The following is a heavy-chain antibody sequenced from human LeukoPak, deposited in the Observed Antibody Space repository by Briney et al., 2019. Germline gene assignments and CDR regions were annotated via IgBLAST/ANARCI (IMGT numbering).Heavy chain of an antibody. CDR3: ARVRPGIAATGTWAAPV. CDR2: VHHSGST. D-gene: IGHD6-13*01. V-gene: IGHV4-38-2*02. J-gene: IGHJ4*02. CDR1: GYSISSGYW. Sequence: SETLSLTCTVSGYSISSGYWWGWIRQSPGMGLEWIGSVHHSGSTYYNPSFKSRVTISVDTSKNQFSLKLSSVTAADTAVYYCARVRPGIAATGTWAAPVWGQGTLVTVSP.